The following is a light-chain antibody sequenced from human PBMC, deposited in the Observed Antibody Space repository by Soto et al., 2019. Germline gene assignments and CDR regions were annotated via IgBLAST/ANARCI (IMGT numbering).Light chain of an antibody. V-gene: IGKV3-15*01. J-gene: IGKJ4*01. CDR2: DAS. CDR1: QNVRTN. CDR3: QQYNDWPLS. Sequence: EIVMTQSPATLSVSPGDRATLSCRASQNVRTNLAWYHQKPGQAPRLLISDASTRATGIPARFSGSGSGTEFTPTIPRLQSEDFAVYYCQQYNDWPLSFGGGTKVEIK.